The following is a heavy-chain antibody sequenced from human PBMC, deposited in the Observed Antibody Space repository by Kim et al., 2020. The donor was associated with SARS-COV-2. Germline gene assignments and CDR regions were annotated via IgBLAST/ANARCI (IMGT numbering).Heavy chain of an antibody. CDR1: GGSIRSGGYF. D-gene: IGHD2-21*01. V-gene: IGHV4-31*03. Sequence: SETLSLTCTVSGGSIRSGGYFWIWIRQHPGKGLEWIGYIYNSGSTYYNPSLKSRVSISVDTSKNQLSLKLRSVTAADTAVYYCARVVGGGGHGVNRFDPWGQGTPVTVSS. J-gene: IGHJ5*02. CDR2: IYNSGST. CDR3: ARVVGGGGHGVNRFDP.